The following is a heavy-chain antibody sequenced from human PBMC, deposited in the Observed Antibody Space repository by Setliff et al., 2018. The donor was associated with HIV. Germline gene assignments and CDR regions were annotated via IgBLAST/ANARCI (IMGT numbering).Heavy chain of an antibody. CDR3: AREWRTAMVKYYFDY. J-gene: IGHJ4*02. CDR2: ISAYNGNT. D-gene: IGHD5-18*01. CDR1: GYTFISYG. V-gene: IGHV1-18*01. Sequence: ASVKVSCKASGYTFISYGISWVRQAPGQGLEWMGWISAYNGNTNYAQKLQARVTMTTDTSTSTAYMELRSLRSDDTAVHYCAREWRTAMVKYYFDYWGQGTLVTVS.